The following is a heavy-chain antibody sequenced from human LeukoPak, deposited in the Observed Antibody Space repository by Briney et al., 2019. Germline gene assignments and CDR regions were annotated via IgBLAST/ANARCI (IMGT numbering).Heavy chain of an antibody. V-gene: IGHV1-2*02. CDR2: INPNSGGT. CDR3: ARDRTRYCSSTSCPLDY. J-gene: IGHJ4*02. Sequence: GASVKVSCKASGYTFTGYYMHWVRQAPGQGLEWMGWINPNSGGTNYAQKFQGRVTMTRDTSITTAYMELSRLRSDDTAVYYCARDRTRYCSSTSCPLDYWGQGTLVTVSS. D-gene: IGHD2-2*01. CDR1: GYTFTGYY.